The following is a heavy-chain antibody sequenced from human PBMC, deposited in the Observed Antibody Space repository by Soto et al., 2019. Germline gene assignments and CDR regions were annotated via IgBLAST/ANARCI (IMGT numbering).Heavy chain of an antibody. D-gene: IGHD1-26*01. Sequence: GGSLILSCATSGLPFSGYISDWVRPDPGKGLEWVSYISSSSSNIYYADSVQGLFTISRDNAKNSLYLQMNSLRGDDTAVYYCARDVRATNNGMAVWGQGTKVILS. CDR2: ISSSSSNI. J-gene: IGHJ6*02. CDR3: ARDVRATNNGMAV. V-gene: IGHV3-48*01. CDR1: GLPFSGYI.